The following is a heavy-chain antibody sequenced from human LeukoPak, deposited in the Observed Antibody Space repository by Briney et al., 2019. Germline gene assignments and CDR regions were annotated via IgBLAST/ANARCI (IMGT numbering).Heavy chain of an antibody. Sequence: ASVKVSCKASGYTFTSYYMHWVRQAPGQGLEWMGIINPSGGSASYAQKFQGRVTMTRDTSTSTVYMELSSLRSEDTAVYYCARDPLNYDFWSGMYYYGMDVWGQGTTVTVSS. CDR2: INPSGGSA. J-gene: IGHJ6*02. V-gene: IGHV1-46*01. D-gene: IGHD3-3*01. CDR3: ARDPLNYDFWSGMYYYGMDV. CDR1: GYTFTSYY.